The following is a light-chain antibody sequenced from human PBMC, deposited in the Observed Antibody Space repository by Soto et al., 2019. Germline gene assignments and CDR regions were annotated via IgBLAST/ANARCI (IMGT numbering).Light chain of an antibody. CDR3: QQYNNWPLFT. V-gene: IGKV3-15*01. CDR2: GAS. J-gene: IGKJ2*01. CDR1: QSVSTN. Sequence: EIVLTQSPATLSVPPGERATLSCRASQSVSTNLAWYQQKPGQPPRLLIYGASIRATGIPVRFSGSGSGTEFTLTISSLQSEDSALYYCQQYNNWPLFTFGQGTKLEIK.